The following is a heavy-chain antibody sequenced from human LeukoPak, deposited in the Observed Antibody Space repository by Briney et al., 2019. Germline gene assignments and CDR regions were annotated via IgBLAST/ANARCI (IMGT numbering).Heavy chain of an antibody. V-gene: IGHV5-51*01. CDR1: GYSFMTYW. D-gene: IGHD1-26*01. CDR3: ARRRDLYSGSYYPFDY. Sequence: GESLKISCQASGYSFMTYWIGWVRQMPGKGLEWMGIIYPGDSETRYSPSFQGQVTISADKSISTAYLQWSSLKASDTAMYYCARRRDLYSGSYYPFDYWGQGTLVTVSS. CDR2: IYPGDSET. J-gene: IGHJ4*02.